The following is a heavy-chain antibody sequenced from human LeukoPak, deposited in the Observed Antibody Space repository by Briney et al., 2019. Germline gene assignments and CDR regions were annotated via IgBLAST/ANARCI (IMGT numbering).Heavy chain of an antibody. D-gene: IGHD4-17*01. CDR2: ISSSSSTM. Sequence: GGSLRLSCAASGFTFSSYSMNWVRQAPGKGLEWVSYISSSSSTMYYADSVKGRFTISRDNAKNSLYLQMNSLRAEDTAVYYCARGPGGTVSTAYWGQGTLVTVSS. J-gene: IGHJ4*02. CDR3: ARGPGGTVSTAY. V-gene: IGHV3-48*01. CDR1: GFTFSSYS.